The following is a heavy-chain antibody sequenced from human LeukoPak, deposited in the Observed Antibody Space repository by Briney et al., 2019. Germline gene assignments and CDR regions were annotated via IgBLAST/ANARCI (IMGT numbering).Heavy chain of an antibody. J-gene: IGHJ4*02. V-gene: IGHV4-39*07. CDR2: VDYTGET. D-gene: IGHD5-24*01. CDR1: GASISTSRLY. Sequence: SETLSLTCSVSGASISTSRLYGGWIRQPPGKDLEWIASVDYTGETYYNPSLMGRVSISVDTSKNQFFLRLTTVSAADTAVYYCVRVRGRDGYFDTWGRGTLVTVSS. CDR3: VRVRGRDGYFDT.